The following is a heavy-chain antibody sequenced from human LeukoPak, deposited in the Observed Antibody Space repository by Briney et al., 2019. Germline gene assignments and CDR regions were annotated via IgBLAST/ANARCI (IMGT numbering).Heavy chain of an antibody. Sequence: GASVKVSCKASGYTFTGYYMHWVRQAPGQGLEWMGWINPNSGGTNYAQKFQGRVTMTRDTSISTAYMELSRLRSDDTAVYYCAAGHYYDKALDAFDIWGQGTMVTVSS. CDR3: AAGHYYDKALDAFDI. V-gene: IGHV1-2*02. D-gene: IGHD3-22*01. CDR2: INPNSGGT. J-gene: IGHJ3*02. CDR1: GYTFTGYY.